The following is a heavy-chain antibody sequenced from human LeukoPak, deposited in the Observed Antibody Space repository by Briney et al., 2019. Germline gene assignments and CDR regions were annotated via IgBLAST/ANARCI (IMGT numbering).Heavy chain of an antibody. CDR2: ISGSGDST. V-gene: IGHV3-23*01. Sequence: GGSLRLSCAASGFTFSTYWMHWVRQAPGKGLEWVSAISGSGDSTYYGDSVKGRFTISRDNSKNTLYLQMNSLRAEDTAVYYCAKDADFWSGYYTGYYFDYWGQGALVTVSS. CDR1: GFTFSTYW. CDR3: AKDADFWSGYYTGYYFDY. D-gene: IGHD3-3*01. J-gene: IGHJ4*02.